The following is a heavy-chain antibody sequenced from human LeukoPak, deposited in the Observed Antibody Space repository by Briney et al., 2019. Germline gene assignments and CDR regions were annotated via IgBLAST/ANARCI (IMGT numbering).Heavy chain of an antibody. CDR1: GGSISSYY. D-gene: IGHD1-26*01. CDR3: ARDLGGDPYSGSWYNWFDP. V-gene: IGHV4-59*01. CDR2: IYYSGST. Sequence: SETLSLTCTVSGGSISSYYWSWIRQPPGKGLEWIGYIYYSGSTNYNPSLKSRVTISVDTSKNQFSLKLSSVTAADTAVYYCARDLGGDPYSGSWYNWFDPWGQGTLVTVSS. J-gene: IGHJ5*02.